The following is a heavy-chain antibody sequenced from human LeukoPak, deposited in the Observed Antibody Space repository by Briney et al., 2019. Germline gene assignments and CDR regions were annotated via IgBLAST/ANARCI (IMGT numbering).Heavy chain of an antibody. CDR3: ARVRCGGGSCPYYYYYYYMDV. Sequence: SETLSLTCAVYGGSFSGYYWSWIRQPPGKGLEWIGEINHSGSTYYNPSLQSRVTISIDTSKNQFSLKPRFVTAADTAVYYCARVRCGGGSCPYYYYYYYMDVWGKGTTVTVSS. CDR1: GGSFSGYY. J-gene: IGHJ6*03. CDR2: INHSGST. V-gene: IGHV4-34*01. D-gene: IGHD2-15*01.